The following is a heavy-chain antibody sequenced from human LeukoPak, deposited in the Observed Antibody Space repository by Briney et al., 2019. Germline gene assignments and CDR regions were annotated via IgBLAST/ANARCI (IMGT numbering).Heavy chain of an antibody. J-gene: IGHJ4*02. D-gene: IGHD3-3*02. CDR1: GFTFSTYA. V-gene: IGHV3-23*01. Sequence: GGSLRLSCAASGFTFSTYAMSWVRQAPGKGLEWVSAISSAGDDTYYADSVKGRFTISRDSSKNTLYLQMNTLRAEDTAIYYCVEDRRGHWPYNLDYWGQGTLVTVSS. CDR2: ISSAGDDT. CDR3: VEDRRGHWPYNLDY.